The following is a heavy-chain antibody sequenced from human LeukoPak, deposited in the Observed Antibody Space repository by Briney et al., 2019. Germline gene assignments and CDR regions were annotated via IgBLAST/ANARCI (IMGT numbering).Heavy chain of an antibody. J-gene: IGHJ6*04. D-gene: IGHD3-10*02. CDR1: GFTFSSYA. CDR2: ISGSGGST. CDR3: AQLGITMIGGV. V-gene: IGHV3-23*01. Sequence: GGSLRLSCAAPGFTFSSYAMSWVRQAPGKGLEWVSAISGSGGSTYYADSVKGRFTLSRDKTKSSLYLQINSLRAEGTAVYYCAQLGITMIGGVWGKGTTVTTSS.